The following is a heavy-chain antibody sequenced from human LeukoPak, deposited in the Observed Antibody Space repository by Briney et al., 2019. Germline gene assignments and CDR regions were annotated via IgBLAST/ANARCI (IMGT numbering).Heavy chain of an antibody. D-gene: IGHD3-9*01. J-gene: IGHJ3*02. Sequence: GGSLRLSCAASGFTFSSYATSWVRQAPGKGLEWVSAISGSGGSTYYADSVKGRFTISRDNSKNTLYLQMNSLRAEDTAVYYCAKGTPASTGYYDILTGYHGAFDIWGQGTMVTVSS. V-gene: IGHV3-23*01. CDR2: ISGSGGST. CDR3: AKGTPASTGYYDILTGYHGAFDI. CDR1: GFTFSSYA.